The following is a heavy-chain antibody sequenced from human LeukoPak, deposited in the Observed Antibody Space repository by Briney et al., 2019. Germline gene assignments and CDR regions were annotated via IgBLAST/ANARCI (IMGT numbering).Heavy chain of an antibody. D-gene: IGHD3-22*01. J-gene: IGHJ4*02. CDR1: GYTFTSYY. CDR2: INPSGGST. CDR3: ARDTPRYYYDSSGLLDY. V-gene: IGHV1-46*01. Sequence: ASVKVSCKASGYTFTSYYMHWVRQAPGQGLEWMGIINPSGGSTSYAQKFQGRVTMTRDKSTSTVYMELSSLRSEDTAVYYCARDTPRYYYDSSGLLDYWGQGTLVTVSS.